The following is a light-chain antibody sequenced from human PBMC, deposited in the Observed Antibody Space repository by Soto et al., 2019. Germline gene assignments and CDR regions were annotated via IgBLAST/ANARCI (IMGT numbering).Light chain of an antibody. CDR2: EVT. CDR1: SRDVGNYNY. Sequence: QSALTQPASVSGSPGQSITISCTGTSRDVGNYNYVSWYQQHPGKAPRLMIYEVTKRPSGVPDRFSGSKSGNTASLTVSGIQPEDEADYFCSSYAGSNNLLFGGGTKLTVL. CDR3: SSYAGSNNLL. J-gene: IGLJ2*01. V-gene: IGLV2-8*01.